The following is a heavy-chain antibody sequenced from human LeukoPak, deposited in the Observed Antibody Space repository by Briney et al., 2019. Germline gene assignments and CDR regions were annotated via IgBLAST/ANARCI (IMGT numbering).Heavy chain of an antibody. CDR3: ARDEWEINGEDY. D-gene: IGHD1-26*01. V-gene: IGHV1-18*01. Sequence: ASVTVSFKASGYTFTSYGITWVRQAPGQGREWMGWISTYNGNSNYAQKLQGRVTMTRDTSISTAYMELSRLRSDDTAVYYCARDEWEINGEDYWGQGTLVTVSS. CDR2: ISTYNGNS. J-gene: IGHJ4*02. CDR1: GYTFTSYG.